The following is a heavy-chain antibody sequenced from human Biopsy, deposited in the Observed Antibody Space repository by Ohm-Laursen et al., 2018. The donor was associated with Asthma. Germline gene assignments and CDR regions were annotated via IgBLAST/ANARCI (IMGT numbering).Heavy chain of an antibody. CDR1: GGYIDSHDWS. D-gene: IGHD4-17*01. Sequence: SQTLSLTCTVSGGYIDSHDWSWCWIRQSPGKGLQWLGYAHFSGSTHYNPSLDRRIRMSVDTSKSQASLSLTSVSAADTAVYFCARVRRYGDIFFGMDVWGQGTTVTVSS. J-gene: IGHJ6*01. CDR3: ARVRRYGDIFFGMDV. V-gene: IGHV4-30-4*01. CDR2: AHFSGST.